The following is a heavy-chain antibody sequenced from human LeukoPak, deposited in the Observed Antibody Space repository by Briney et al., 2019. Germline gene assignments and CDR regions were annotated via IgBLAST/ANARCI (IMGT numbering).Heavy chain of an antibody. CDR3: ARGTMMVGP. CDR1: GGSVGSYY. D-gene: IGHD3-22*01. V-gene: IGHV4-59*02. Sequence: SETLSLTCSVSGGSVGSYYWSWIRQPPGKGLEWIGYINYSGTTNYNPSLKSRVSISIDTSKNQFSLKLSSVTAADTAVYYCARGTMMVGPWGQGTQVTVSS. CDR2: INYSGTT. J-gene: IGHJ5*02.